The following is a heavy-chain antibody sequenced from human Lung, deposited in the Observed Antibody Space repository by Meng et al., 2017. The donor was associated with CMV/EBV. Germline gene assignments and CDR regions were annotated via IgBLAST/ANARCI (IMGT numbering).Heavy chain of an antibody. V-gene: IGHV3-30*02. CDR1: GFTFSSYG. CDR3: ARDRGGNYYFDY. CDR2: IRYDGSNK. Sequence: GGSLRLXCAASGFTFSSYGMHWVRQAPGKGLEWLAFIRYDGSNKYYADSVKGRFTISRDNSKNTLYLQMNSLRAEDTAVYYCARDRGGNYYFDYWGQGTLVTVSS. D-gene: IGHD4-23*01. J-gene: IGHJ4*02.